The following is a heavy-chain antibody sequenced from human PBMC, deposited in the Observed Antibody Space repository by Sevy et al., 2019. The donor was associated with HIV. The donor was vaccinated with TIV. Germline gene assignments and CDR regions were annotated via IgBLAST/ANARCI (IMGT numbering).Heavy chain of an antibody. J-gene: IGHJ4*02. CDR3: ARDLFSGGNAVYGY. CDR2: INAIISNI. Sequence: GGSLRLSCAASGFTFSSYAMNWVRQAPGKGLEWVSSINAIISNIYYAGSLKGRFTISRDKAENSLYLQMNSVRAEDTAVYYCARDLFSGGNAVYGYWGQGTLVTVSS. CDR1: GFTFSSYA. D-gene: IGHD2-15*01. V-gene: IGHV3-21*01.